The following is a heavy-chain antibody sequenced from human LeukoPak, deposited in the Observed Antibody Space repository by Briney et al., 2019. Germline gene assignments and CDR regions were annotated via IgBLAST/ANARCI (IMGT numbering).Heavy chain of an antibody. Sequence: PSETLSLTCTVSGASISNYYWSWIRHPPGKGLEWIGYIYSIGSTNYNPSLKRRLTISVDTSKNQFSLKLNSVTAADTAVYYCARDGSHWGQGTLVTVSS. J-gene: IGHJ4*02. D-gene: IGHD2-2*03. CDR2: IYSIGST. CDR3: ARDGSH. CDR1: GASISNYY. V-gene: IGHV4-4*08.